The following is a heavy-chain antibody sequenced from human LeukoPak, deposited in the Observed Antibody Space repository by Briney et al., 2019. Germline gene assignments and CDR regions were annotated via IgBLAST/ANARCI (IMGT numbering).Heavy chain of an antibody. CDR3: ARRERFRGFDP. D-gene: IGHD1-1*01. V-gene: IGHV3-66*01. Sequence: GGSLRLSCAASGFTVSSNYMSWVRQAPGKGLEWVSVIYSGGSTYYAASVTGRFTISRDNSKNTLYLQMSSLRAEDTAVYYCARRERFRGFDPWGQGTLVTVSS. CDR2: IYSGGST. CDR1: GFTVSSNY. J-gene: IGHJ5*02.